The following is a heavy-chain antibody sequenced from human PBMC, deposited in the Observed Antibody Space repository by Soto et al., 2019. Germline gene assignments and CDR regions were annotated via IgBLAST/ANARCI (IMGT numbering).Heavy chain of an antibody. J-gene: IGHJ5*02. V-gene: IGHV1-2*02. Sequence: TSVKVSCKASGYTVTGYYMHWVRQAPGQGLEWMGWINPNSCGTNYAQKFQGRVTMTRDTSISTAYMELSRLRSDDTAVYYCARAAYSGSYYSWFDPWGQGTLVTVSS. CDR1: GYTVTGYY. CDR2: INPNSCGT. D-gene: IGHD1-26*01. CDR3: ARAAYSGSYYSWFDP.